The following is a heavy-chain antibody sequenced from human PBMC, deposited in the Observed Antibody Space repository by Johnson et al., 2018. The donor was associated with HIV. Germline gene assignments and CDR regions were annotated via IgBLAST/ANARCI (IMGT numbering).Heavy chain of an antibody. Sequence: QVQLVESGGGVVQPGRSLRLSCAASGFTFSNYPMHWVRQAPGKGLEWVAVISFDGSNKFYADSVKGRFTISRDNSKNTLYLQMNSLRAEDTAVYYCARAFLSHYYDSSGPVDIWGQGTMVTVSS. CDR3: ARAFLSHYYDSSGPVDI. CDR2: ISFDGSNK. J-gene: IGHJ3*02. V-gene: IGHV3-30*04. D-gene: IGHD3-22*01. CDR1: GFTFSNYP.